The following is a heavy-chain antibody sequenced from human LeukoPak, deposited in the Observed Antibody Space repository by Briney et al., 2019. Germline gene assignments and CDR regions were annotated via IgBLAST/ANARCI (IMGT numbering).Heavy chain of an antibody. CDR2: ISSSGTTI. CDR1: GFIFSDYY. V-gene: IGHV3-11*01. J-gene: IGHJ6*02. D-gene: IGHD3-16*02. CDR3: ATSTEGLSCYYGMDV. Sequence: GGSLRLSCAASGFIFSDYYMSWIRQAPGKGLEWLSYISSSGTTIYYADSVKGRFTISRDNAKNSLYLQMNSLRAEDTAVYYCATSTEGLSCYYGMDVWGQGTTVTVSS.